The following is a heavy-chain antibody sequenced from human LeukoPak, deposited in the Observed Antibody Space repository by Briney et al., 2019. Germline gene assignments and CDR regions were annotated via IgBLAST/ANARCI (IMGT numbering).Heavy chain of an antibody. V-gene: IGHV3-21*01. Sequence: GGSLRLSCAASGFTFSSYSMNWVRQAPGKGLEWVSSISSSSSYIYYADSVKGRFTISRDNAKNSLYLQMNSLRAEDTAVYYCARVSPIQLWSTFDYWGQGTLVTVSS. CDR1: GFTFSSYS. CDR2: ISSSSSYI. J-gene: IGHJ4*02. CDR3: ARVSPIQLWSTFDY. D-gene: IGHD5-18*01.